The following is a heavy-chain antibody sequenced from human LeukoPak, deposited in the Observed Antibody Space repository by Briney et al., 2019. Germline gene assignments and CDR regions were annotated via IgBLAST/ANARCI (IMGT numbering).Heavy chain of an antibody. J-gene: IGHJ5*02. Sequence: SVKVSCKASGGTSSSYAISWVRQAPGQGLEWMGGIIPIFGTANYAQKFQGRVTITADESTSTAYMELSSLRSEDTAVYYCARELWQAPPYYDILTGYYYWFDPWGQGTLVTVSS. V-gene: IGHV1-69*13. CDR2: IIPIFGTA. CDR1: GGTSSSYA. D-gene: IGHD3-9*01. CDR3: ARELWQAPPYYDILTGYYYWFDP.